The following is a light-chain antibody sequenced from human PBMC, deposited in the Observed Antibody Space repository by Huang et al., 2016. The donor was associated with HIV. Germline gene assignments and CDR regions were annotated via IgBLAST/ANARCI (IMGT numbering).Light chain of an antibody. Sequence: EIVLTQSPGTVSLSPGERATLSCRASQSVSSKYLAWYQQKPGQAPRPLSYGASYRATGIPDRFSGSGSGTDFTLTISRLEPEDFAVYYCQQYDSSPIFTFGPGTKVDIK. V-gene: IGKV3-20*01. CDR1: QSVSSKY. J-gene: IGKJ3*01. CDR3: QQYDSSPIFT. CDR2: GAS.